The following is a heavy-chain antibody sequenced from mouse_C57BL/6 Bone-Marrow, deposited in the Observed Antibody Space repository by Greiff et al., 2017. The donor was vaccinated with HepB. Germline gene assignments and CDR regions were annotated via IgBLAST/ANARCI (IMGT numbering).Heavy chain of an antibody. CDR2: IDPSDSYT. CDR3: AILRLYYFDY. Sequence: QVQLQQPGAELVMPGASVKLSCKASGYTFTSYWMHWVKQRPGQGLEWIGEIDPSDSYTNYNQKFKGKSTLTVDKSSSTAYMQLSSLTSEDSAVYYCAILRLYYFDYWGQGTTLTVSS. CDR1: GYTFTSYW. J-gene: IGHJ2*01. D-gene: IGHD1-2*01. V-gene: IGHV1-69*01.